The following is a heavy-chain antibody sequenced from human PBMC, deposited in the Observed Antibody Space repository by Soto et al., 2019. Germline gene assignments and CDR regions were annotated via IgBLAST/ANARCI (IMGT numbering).Heavy chain of an antibody. D-gene: IGHD1-26*01. J-gene: IGHJ6*02. Sequence: SETLSLTCTVSGGSISSYYWSWIRQPPGKGLEWIGYIYYSGSTNYNPSLKSRVTISVDTSKNQFSLKLSSVTAAETAVYYCARDGGSGSYQGYYYYGMDVWGQGTTVTVSS. CDR1: GGSISSYY. CDR2: IYYSGST. CDR3: ARDGGSGSYQGYYYYGMDV. V-gene: IGHV4-59*01.